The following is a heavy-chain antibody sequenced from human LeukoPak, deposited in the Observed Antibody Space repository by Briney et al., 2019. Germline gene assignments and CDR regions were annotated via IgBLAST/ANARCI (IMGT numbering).Heavy chain of an antibody. J-gene: IGHJ5*02. CDR2: ISYDGSNK. D-gene: IGHD3-9*01. CDR1: GFTFSSYA. Sequence: PGGSLRLSCAASGFTFSSYAMHWVRQAPGKGLEWVAVISYDGSNKYYADSVKGRFTISRDNSKNTLYLQMNSLRAEDTAVYYCARARYFDCFAPWGQGTLVTVSS. CDR3: ARARYFDCFAP. V-gene: IGHV3-30-3*01.